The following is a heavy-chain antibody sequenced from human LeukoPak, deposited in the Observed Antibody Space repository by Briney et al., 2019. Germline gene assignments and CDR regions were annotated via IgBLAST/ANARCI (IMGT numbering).Heavy chain of an antibody. D-gene: IGHD1-26*01. Sequence: SETLSLTCSVSDGSINSDTYYWGWIRQPPGKGLEWIASIYSGGNTFYNPSLKSRITISIDTSKKQFSLKLTSVTAADTAVYYCARDQRSLFDVWGQGSLVTVSS. CDR3: ARDQRSLFDV. J-gene: IGHJ4*02. V-gene: IGHV4-39*07. CDR1: DGSINSDTYY. CDR2: IYSGGNT.